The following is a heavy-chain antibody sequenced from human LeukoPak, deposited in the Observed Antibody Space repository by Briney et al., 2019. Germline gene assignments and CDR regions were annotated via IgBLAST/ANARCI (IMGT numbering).Heavy chain of an antibody. CDR2: INHSGST. Sequence: SETLSLTCAVSGGSFSGYYWSWIRQPPGKGLEWIGEINHSGSTNYNPSLKSRVTISVDTSKNQFSLKLSSVTAADTAVYYCARGPWGYCSSTSCYTRGKNWFDPWGQRTLVTVSS. CDR1: GGSFSGYY. V-gene: IGHV4-34*01. CDR3: ARGPWGYCSSTSCYTRGKNWFDP. J-gene: IGHJ5*02. D-gene: IGHD2-2*02.